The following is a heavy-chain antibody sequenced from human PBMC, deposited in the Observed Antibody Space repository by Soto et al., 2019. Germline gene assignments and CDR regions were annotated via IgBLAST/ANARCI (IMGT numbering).Heavy chain of an antibody. V-gene: IGHV4-34*01. CDR3: ARAGGNRGHDY. CDR2: INHSGST. Sequence: QVQLQQWGAGLLKPSETLSLTCAVYGGSFSGYYWSWIRQPPGKGLEWIGEINHSGSTNYNPSLKSRVTISVDTSKNQFSLKLSSVTAADTAVYYCARAGGNRGHDYWGQGTLVTVSS. CDR1: GGSFSGYY. J-gene: IGHJ4*02. D-gene: IGHD2-15*01.